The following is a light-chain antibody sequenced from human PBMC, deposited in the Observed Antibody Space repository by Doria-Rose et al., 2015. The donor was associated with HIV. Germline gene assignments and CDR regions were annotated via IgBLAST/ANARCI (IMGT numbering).Light chain of an antibody. V-gene: IGKV1-5*03. CDR2: KAS. CDR1: QSISNW. J-gene: IGKJ1*01. CDR3: QHFDKYFSWT. Sequence: DIQVTQSPSTLSASVGDRVTITCRASQSISNWLAWYQQKPGQAPKLLIYKASTLQSVVPSRFRGSGSGTEFTLTINSLQPDDFATYYCQHFDKYFSWTFGHGTKVDIK.